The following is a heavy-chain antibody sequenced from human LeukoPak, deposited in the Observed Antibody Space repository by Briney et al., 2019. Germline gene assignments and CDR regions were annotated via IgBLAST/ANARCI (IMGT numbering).Heavy chain of an antibody. CDR3: ARETWFYES. V-gene: IGHV1-2*02. D-gene: IGHD3-16*01. Sequence: ASVKVSSKASGYTFTGNFMHWVRHPPGQGLEWIGWIDPDSGATDYAQRFQGRVTLTCDTSVSTAYMELSRLKSGDTAMDFCARETWFYESWGQGTLVTVSS. CDR1: GYTFTGNF. J-gene: IGHJ4*02. CDR2: IDPDSGAT.